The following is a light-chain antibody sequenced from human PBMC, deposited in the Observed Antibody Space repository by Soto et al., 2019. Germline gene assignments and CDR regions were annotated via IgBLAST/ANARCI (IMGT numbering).Light chain of an antibody. J-gene: IGKJ4*01. CDR3: QQRSDWPPALT. Sequence: EIVLTQSPATLSLSPGERATLSCRASQSVSSYLAWYQQKPGQAPRLLIYDASNRATGIPARFSGSGSGTDFTLTISSLVPEDFAVYDCQQRSDWPPALTFGGGTKVEIK. CDR1: QSVSSY. CDR2: DAS. V-gene: IGKV3-11*01.